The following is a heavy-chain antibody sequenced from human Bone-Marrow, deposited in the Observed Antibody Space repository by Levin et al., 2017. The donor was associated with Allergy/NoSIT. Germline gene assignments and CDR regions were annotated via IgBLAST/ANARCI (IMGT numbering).Heavy chain of an antibody. V-gene: IGHV3-9*01. CDR2: ITWDSGTI. Sequence: QAGGSLRLSCAASGFTFDDYAMHWVRLAPGKGLEWVSGITWDSGTIAYGDSVKGRFTISRDNAKNSLYLQMNSLRAEDTAFYYCVKDVCTTAICSMFDYWGQGALVTVSS. CDR3: VKDVCTTAICSMFDY. J-gene: IGHJ4*02. D-gene: IGHD2/OR15-2a*01. CDR1: GFTFDDYA.